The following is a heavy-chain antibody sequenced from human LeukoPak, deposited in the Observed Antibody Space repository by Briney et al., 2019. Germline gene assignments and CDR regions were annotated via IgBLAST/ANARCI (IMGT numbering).Heavy chain of an antibody. CDR2: IYYSGST. D-gene: IGHD1-7*01. J-gene: IGHJ3*02. V-gene: IGHV4-39*01. CDR1: GGSISSSSYY. CDR3: VRQGTGTTSRVAFDI. Sequence: PSETLSLTCTVSGGSISSSSYYWGWIRQPPGKGLEWIGSIYYSGSTYYNPSLKSRVTISVDTSKNQFSLKLSSVTAADTAVYYCVRQGTGTTSRVAFDIWGQGTMVTVSS.